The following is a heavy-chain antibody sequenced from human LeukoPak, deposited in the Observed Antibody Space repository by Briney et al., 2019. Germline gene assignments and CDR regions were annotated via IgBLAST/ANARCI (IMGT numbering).Heavy chain of an antibody. D-gene: IGHD2-2*01. CDR2: ISGDGGNT. Sequence: GGSLRLSCAASGFTIDDYAMHWVRQVPGKGLEWVSLISGDGGNTYYADSVKGRFTISRDNSKNSLYLQMNSLRTEDTALYYCAKGPPGVVPAATHFDYWGQGTLVTVSS. CDR3: AKGPPGVVPAATHFDY. V-gene: IGHV3-43*02. CDR1: GFTIDDYA. J-gene: IGHJ4*02.